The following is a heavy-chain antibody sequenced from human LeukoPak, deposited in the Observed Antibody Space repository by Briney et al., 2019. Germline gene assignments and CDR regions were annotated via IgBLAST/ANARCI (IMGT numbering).Heavy chain of an antibody. D-gene: IGHD1-14*01. CDR2: VHYSGST. Sequence: SETLSLTCTVSGHSISRGYHWGWVRQPPGKGLEWIASVHYSGSTYYNPSLKSRLTISADTSKNQFSLKLDSVTAADTAVYYCARVNFNPDYWGQGTLVTVSS. J-gene: IGHJ4*02. CDR1: GHSISRGYH. V-gene: IGHV4-38-2*02. CDR3: ARVNFNPDY.